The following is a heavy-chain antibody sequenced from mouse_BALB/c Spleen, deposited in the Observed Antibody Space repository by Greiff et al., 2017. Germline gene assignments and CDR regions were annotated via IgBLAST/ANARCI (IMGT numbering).Heavy chain of an antibody. CDR2: ISDGGSYT. J-gene: IGHJ4*01. CDR3: ARDPYSHGCYAMDY. Sequence: EVQLVESGGGLVKPGGSLKLSCAASGFPFSDYYMYWVRQTPEKRLEWVATISDGGSYTYYPDSVKGRFTISRDNAKNHLYLQMSSLKSEDTAMFYCARDPYSHGCYAMDYWGQGTSVTVAS. D-gene: IGHD1-2*01. CDR1: GFPFSDYY. V-gene: IGHV5-4*02.